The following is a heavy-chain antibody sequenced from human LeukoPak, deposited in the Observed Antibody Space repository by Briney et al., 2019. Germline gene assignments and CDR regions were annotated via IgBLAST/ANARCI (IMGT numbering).Heavy chain of an antibody. CDR3: ARGTIFGVPLDY. J-gene: IGHJ4*02. V-gene: IGHV3-23*01. D-gene: IGHD3-3*01. CDR2: ISGSGGST. Sequence: GGSLRPSCAASGFTFSSYAMSWVRQAPGKGLEWVSAISGSGGSTYYADSVKGRFTISRDNSKNTLYLQMNSLRAEDTAVYYCARGTIFGVPLDYWGQGTLVTVSS. CDR1: GFTFSSYA.